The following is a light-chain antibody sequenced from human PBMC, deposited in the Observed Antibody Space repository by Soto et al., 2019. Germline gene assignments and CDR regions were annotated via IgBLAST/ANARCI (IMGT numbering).Light chain of an antibody. J-gene: IGKJ1*01. Sequence: DIVMTQSPDSLAVSLGERATINCKSSQSVLYSSNNKNYLAWYQQKPGQPPKLFIYWASTRESGVPDRFSGSGSGTEFTLTISSLQSEDFAVYYCQQYNNWPWTFGQGTKVDIK. CDR3: QQYNNWPWT. CDR1: QSVLYSSNNKNY. V-gene: IGKV4-1*01. CDR2: WAS.